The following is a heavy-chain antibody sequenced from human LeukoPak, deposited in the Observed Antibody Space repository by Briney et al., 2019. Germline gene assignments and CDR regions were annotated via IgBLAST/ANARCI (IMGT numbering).Heavy chain of an antibody. CDR2: ISGSGGRT. D-gene: IGHD6-19*01. V-gene: IGHV3-23*01. J-gene: IGHJ4*02. Sequence: PGGSLRLSCAASGFIFSNYAMNWVRQAPGKGLEWVSAISGSGGRTYYADSVKGRFTISRDNSKNTLYLQMNSLRAEDTAVYYCARRSGIAVAGAFDYWGQGTLVTVSS. CDR1: GFIFSNYA. CDR3: ARRSGIAVAGAFDY.